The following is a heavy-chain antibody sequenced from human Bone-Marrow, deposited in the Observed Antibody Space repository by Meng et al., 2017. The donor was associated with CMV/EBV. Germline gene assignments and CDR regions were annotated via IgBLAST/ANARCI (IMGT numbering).Heavy chain of an antibody. CDR2: ISYDGSNK. CDR1: GFTFSSYA. V-gene: IGHV3-30-3*01. D-gene: IGHD2-2*01. CDR3: ARAYCADTSCQKGVDD. Sequence: GESLKISCAASGFTFSSYAMHWVRQAPGKGLEWVAVISYDGSNKYYADSVKGRFTIYRDNAKNTLYLQMNSLRDEDTGVYYCARAYCADTSCQKGVDDWGQGTMVTVSS. J-gene: IGHJ4*02.